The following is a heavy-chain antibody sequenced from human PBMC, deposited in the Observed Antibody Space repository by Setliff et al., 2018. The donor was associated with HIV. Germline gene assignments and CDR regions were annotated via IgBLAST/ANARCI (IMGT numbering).Heavy chain of an antibody. Sequence: SETLSLTCAVSGNSIGSGYYWGWIRQPPGKGLEWIASIYYNGNIYYNPSLKSRVTISIDTSNNQISLRLSSVTAADTAMYYCVRDDYGYNGKGFDYWGPGTLVTVSS. CDR1: GNSIGSGYY. CDR3: VRDDYGYNGKGFDY. CDR2: IYYNGNI. J-gene: IGHJ4*02. V-gene: IGHV4-38-2*02. D-gene: IGHD4-17*01.